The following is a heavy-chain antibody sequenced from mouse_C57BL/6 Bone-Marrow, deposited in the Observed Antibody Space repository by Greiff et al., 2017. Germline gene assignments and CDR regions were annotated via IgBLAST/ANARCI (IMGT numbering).Heavy chain of an antibody. J-gene: IGHJ4*01. CDR3: ARHGSNYDYYAMDY. V-gene: IGHV5-15*01. D-gene: IGHD2-5*01. CDR1: GFTFSDYG. CDR2: ISNLAYSI. Sequence: EVKLVESGGGLVQPGGSLKLSCAASGFTFSDYGMAWVRQAPRKGPEWVAFISNLAYSIYYADTVTGRFTISRENAKNTLYLEMSSLRSEDTAMYYCARHGSNYDYYAMDYWGQGTSGTVSS.